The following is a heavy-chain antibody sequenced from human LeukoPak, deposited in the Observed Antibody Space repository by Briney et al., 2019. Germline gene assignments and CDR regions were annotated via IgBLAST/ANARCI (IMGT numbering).Heavy chain of an antibody. J-gene: IGHJ1*01. V-gene: IGHV4-34*09. CDR1: GGSFSGYY. D-gene: IGHD3-22*01. CDR3: ARDWRVVGFFQH. CDR2: INHSGST. Sequence: PSETLSLTCAVYGGSFSGYYWSWIRQPPGKGLEWIGEINHSGSTYYNPSLKSRVTISVDTSKNQFSLKLSSVTAADTAVYYCARDWRVVGFFQHWGQGTLVTVSS.